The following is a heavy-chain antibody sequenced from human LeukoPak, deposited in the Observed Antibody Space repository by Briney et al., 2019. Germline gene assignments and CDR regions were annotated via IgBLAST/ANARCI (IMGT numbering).Heavy chain of an antibody. V-gene: IGHV3-64*01. J-gene: IGHJ3*02. CDR3: ASGVAAAGTEGWWYAFDI. CDR2: ISSNGGST. Sequence: GGSLRLSCAASGFTFSSYAMHWVRQAPGKGLEYVPAISSNGGSTHYANSVKGRFTISRDNSKNTLYLQMGSLRAEDMAVYYCASGVAAAGTEGWWYAFDIWGQGTMVTVSS. D-gene: IGHD6-13*01. CDR1: GFTFSSYA.